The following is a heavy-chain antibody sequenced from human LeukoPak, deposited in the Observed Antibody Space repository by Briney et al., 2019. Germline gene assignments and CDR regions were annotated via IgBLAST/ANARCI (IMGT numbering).Heavy chain of an antibody. V-gene: IGHV1-69*04. CDR1: GGTFSSQA. Sequence: ASVKVSCKASGGTFSSQAISWVRQAPGQGLEWMGRIIPNLGISHYAQKFQGRVTITADKSTSTAYMELSCLRSEDTAVYYCARITGAVAGTGYFDLWGRGTLVTVSS. J-gene: IGHJ2*01. CDR2: IIPNLGIS. CDR3: ARITGAVAGTGYFDL. D-gene: IGHD6-19*01.